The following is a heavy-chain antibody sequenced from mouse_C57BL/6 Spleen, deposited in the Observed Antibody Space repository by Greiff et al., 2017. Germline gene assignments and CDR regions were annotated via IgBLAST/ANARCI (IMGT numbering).Heavy chain of an antibody. J-gene: IGHJ1*03. D-gene: IGHD2-13*01. CDR3: ARALYGDYWYFDV. CDR2: INPGSGGT. V-gene: IGHV1-54*01. Sequence: VQLQQSGAELVRPGTSVKVSCKASGYAFTNYLIEWVKQRPGQGLEWIGVINPGSGGTNYNEKFKGKATLTADKSSSTAYMQLRSLTSEDSAVYFCARALYGDYWYFDVWGTGTTVTVSS. CDR1: GYAFTNYL.